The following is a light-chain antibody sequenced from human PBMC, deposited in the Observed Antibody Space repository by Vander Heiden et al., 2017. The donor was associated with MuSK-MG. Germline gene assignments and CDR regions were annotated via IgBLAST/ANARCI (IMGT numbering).Light chain of an antibody. V-gene: IGLV2-14*03. CDR3: NSYASSSPWV. CDR2: DVS. J-gene: IGLJ3*02. CDR1: SSDVGGYTY. Sequence: QSALTQPASVSGSPGHSITISCTGTSSDVGGYTYLPWYQQHPGQAPKLMIYDVSNRPSGVFNRFSGSKSGNTASLTISGLQAEDEADYYCNSYASSSPWVFGGGTKLTVL.